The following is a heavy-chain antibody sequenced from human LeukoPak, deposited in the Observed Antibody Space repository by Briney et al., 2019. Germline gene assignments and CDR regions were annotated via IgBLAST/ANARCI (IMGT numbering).Heavy chain of an antibody. V-gene: IGHV3-33*01. CDR1: GFTFRSYG. Sequence: PGRSLRLSCAASGFTFRSYGMHWVRQAPGKGLEWVAVIWYDGSNKYYSDSVKGRFTISRDNSKNTLYLQMNSLSAEDTAVYYCVSLSGSYYSAYNWFDPWGQGTLVTVSS. D-gene: IGHD1-26*01. CDR2: IWYDGSNK. CDR3: VSLSGSYYSAYNWFDP. J-gene: IGHJ5*02.